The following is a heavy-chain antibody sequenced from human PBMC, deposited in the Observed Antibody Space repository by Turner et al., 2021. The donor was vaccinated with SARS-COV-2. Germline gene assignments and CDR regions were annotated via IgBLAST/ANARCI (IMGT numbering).Heavy chain of an antibody. CDR2: IYYSGST. Sequence: QLQLQESGPGLVKPSETLSLTCTVSGGSISSSSYYWGWIRQPPGKGLEWIGSIYYSGSTYYNPSLKSRVTTSVDTSKNQFSLKLSSVTAADTAVYYCARNRYDFWSGYYYSWFDPWGQGTLVTVSS. V-gene: IGHV4-39*07. D-gene: IGHD3-3*01. CDR3: ARNRYDFWSGYYYSWFDP. J-gene: IGHJ5*02. CDR1: GGSISSSSYY.